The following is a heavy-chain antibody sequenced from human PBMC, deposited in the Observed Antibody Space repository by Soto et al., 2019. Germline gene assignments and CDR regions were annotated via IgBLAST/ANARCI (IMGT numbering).Heavy chain of an antibody. CDR3: ARRWGYDAFDI. CDR2: LWYDGSNK. CDR1: GFTFSSYG. V-gene: IGHV3-33*01. D-gene: IGHD3-16*01. Sequence: QVQLVESGGGVVQPGRSLRLSCAASGFTFSSYGMHWVRQAPGKGLEWVAVLWYDGSNKYYADSVEGRFTISRDNSKNTLSLQMNSPSAEDTAVYYCARRWGYDAFDIWGQGTMVTVSS. J-gene: IGHJ3*02.